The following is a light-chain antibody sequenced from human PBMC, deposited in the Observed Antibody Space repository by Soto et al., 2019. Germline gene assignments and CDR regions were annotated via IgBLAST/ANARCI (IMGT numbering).Light chain of an antibody. V-gene: IGLV2-14*03. CDR3: TSYTTRRAVV. CDR2: DVS. Sequence: QSALTQPASVSGSPGQSITISCTGSSSDVGGDYNSVSWYQHHPGKAPQLMIYDVSKRPSGVSNRFSGSKSDNTASLTISGLQAEDEADYYCTSYTTRRAVVFGTGTKLTVL. J-gene: IGLJ1*01. CDR1: SSDVGGDYNS.